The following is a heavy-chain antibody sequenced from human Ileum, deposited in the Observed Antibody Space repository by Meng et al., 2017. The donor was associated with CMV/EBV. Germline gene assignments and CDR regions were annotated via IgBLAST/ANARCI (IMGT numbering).Heavy chain of an antibody. CDR1: GYTFTDHN. CDR2: ISLGNGQT. CDR3: ARDVWGFDY. Sequence: QAHVMKSGAEVKKPGASVKISCKTSGYTFTDHNIGWVRQAPGQGIEWVGWISLGNGQTVYGHKLQGRVTVTTDTSTNTAYMELRNLRSDDTAMYYCARDVWGFDYWGQGTLVTVSS. J-gene: IGHJ4*02. V-gene: IGHV1-18*04. D-gene: IGHD7-27*01.